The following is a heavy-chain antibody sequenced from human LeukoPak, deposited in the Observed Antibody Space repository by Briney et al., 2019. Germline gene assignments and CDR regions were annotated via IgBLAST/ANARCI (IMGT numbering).Heavy chain of an antibody. D-gene: IGHD6-6*01. CDR3: AKPPSQAARPTYYYYYYMDV. Sequence: GGSLRLSCAASGFTFSNYAMNWVRQAPEKGLEWVSAISGSGGSTYYADSVKGRFTISRDNSKNTLYLQMNSLRAEDTAVYYCAKPPSQAARPTYYYYYYMDVWGKGTTVTVSS. J-gene: IGHJ6*03. V-gene: IGHV3-23*01. CDR1: GFTFSNYA. CDR2: ISGSGGST.